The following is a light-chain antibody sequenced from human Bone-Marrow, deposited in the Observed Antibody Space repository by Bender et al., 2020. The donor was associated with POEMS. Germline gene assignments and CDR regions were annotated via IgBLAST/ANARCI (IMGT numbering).Light chain of an antibody. Sequence: QSLLTQPPSASGTPGQRVTISCSGSSSNIGSNFVYWYQQLPGTAPRLLIYRNNQRPSGVPDRFSGSKSGTSASLAISGLRSEDEGDYYCAAWDDSLSGLFGGGTKLTVL. CDR1: SSNIGSNF. CDR3: AAWDDSLSGL. J-gene: IGLJ2*01. V-gene: IGLV1-47*01. CDR2: RNN.